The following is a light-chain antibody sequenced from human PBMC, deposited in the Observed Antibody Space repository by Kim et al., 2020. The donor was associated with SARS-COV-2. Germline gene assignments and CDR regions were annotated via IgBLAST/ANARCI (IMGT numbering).Light chain of an antibody. CDR1: PNIKTY. J-gene: IGKJ1*01. CDR3: QQSYTDPT. Sequence: SSSSADRFTITCRASPNIKTYLNWYQQKQGKAPEVVIYGASSSQSGVPSRFSGSGSGTDFTLTISGLQPEDFASYYCQQSYTDPTFGQGTKVDIK. CDR2: GAS. V-gene: IGKV1-39*01.